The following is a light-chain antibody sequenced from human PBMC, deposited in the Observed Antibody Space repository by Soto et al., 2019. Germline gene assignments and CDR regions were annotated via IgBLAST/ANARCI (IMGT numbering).Light chain of an antibody. CDR2: GAS. Sequence: NVLPQYNSTLSLSPGERSTLSCISGQSVSSNFLAWYQQKPGQAPRLLIYGASNRATGIPDRFSGSGSGTDFTLTISRLEPEDFAVYYCQQYDISPRTFGQGTKVDIK. J-gene: IGKJ1*01. V-gene: IGKV3-20*01. CDR1: QSVSSNF. CDR3: QQYDISPRT.